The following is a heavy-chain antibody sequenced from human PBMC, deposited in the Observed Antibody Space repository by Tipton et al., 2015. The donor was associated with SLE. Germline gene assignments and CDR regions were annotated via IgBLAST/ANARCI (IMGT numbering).Heavy chain of an antibody. J-gene: IGHJ3*02. D-gene: IGHD3-3*01. CDR3: ARALGWPYGFDI. CDR1: GGSINSYY. Sequence: TLSLTCTVSGGSINSYYWGWIRQAPGKGLEWTGTIHHSGITYYNLSLKSRVTISVDTSKNQFSLKMTSVTAADTAVYYCARALGWPYGFDIWGPGTTVTVS. V-gene: IGHV4-59*12. CDR2: IHHSGIT.